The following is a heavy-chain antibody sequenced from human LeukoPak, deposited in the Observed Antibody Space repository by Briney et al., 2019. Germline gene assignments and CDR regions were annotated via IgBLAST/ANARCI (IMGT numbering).Heavy chain of an antibody. CDR2: ISYDGSNK. CDR3: ARDIKGGALYYQGMDV. CDR1: GFTFSIYA. D-gene: IGHD1-14*01. J-gene: IGHJ6*02. Sequence: GRSLRLSCAASGFTFSIYAMHWVRQAPGKGLEWVAVISYDGSNKYYADSVKGRFTISRDNSKNTLYLQMNSLRAEDTAVFYCARDIKGGALYYQGMDVWGQGTTVTVSS. V-gene: IGHV3-30-3*01.